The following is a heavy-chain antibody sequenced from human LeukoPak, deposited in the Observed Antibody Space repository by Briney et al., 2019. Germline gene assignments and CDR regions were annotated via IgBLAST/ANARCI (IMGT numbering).Heavy chain of an antibody. CDR2: IYYSGST. CDR1: SESFSGYF. D-gene: IGHD3-10*01. J-gene: IGHJ6*03. V-gene: IGHV4-34*01. CDR3: ALAHIPMGYYMDV. Sequence: SETLSLTCAIYSESFSGYFWSWIRQPPGKGLEWIGSIYYSGSTYYNPSLKSRVTISVDTSKNQFSLKLSSVTAADTAVYYCALAHIPMGYYMDVWGKGTTVTVSS.